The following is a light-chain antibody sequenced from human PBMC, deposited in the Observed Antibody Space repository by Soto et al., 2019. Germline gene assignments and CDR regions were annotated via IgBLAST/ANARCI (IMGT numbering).Light chain of an antibody. J-gene: IGLJ2*01. CDR2: EGS. CDR1: SSAVGSYNL. V-gene: IGLV2-23*01. CDR3: CSYAVGGTLP. Sequence: QSALTQPASVSGSPGQSITISCTGTSSAVGSYNLVSWYQQPPGKAPKLMIYEGSKRPSGVSNRFSGSKSGYTASLTISGLQAEDEADYYCCSYAVGGTLPFGGGTKLTVL.